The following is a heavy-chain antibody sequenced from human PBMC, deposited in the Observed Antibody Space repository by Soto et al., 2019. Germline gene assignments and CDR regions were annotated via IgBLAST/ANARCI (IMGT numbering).Heavy chain of an antibody. CDR3: ASHGYDSSGHYLYYFAC. J-gene: IGHJ4*02. Sequence: QVQLQESGPGLVKPSETLSLTCTVSGGSISSYYWSWIRQPPGKGLEWIGYIYYSGSTNYNPAHKTRVTISAGTSTNRTSLKLRPVTAADTAVYYCASHGYDSSGHYLYYFACWGQGTRVTVSS. CDR1: GGSISSYY. D-gene: IGHD3-22*01. V-gene: IGHV4-59*12. CDR2: IYYSGST.